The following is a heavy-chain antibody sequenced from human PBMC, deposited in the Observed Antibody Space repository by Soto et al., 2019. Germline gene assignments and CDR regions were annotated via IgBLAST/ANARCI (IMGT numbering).Heavy chain of an antibody. CDR2: ISSSGGTS. D-gene: IGHD3-3*01. CDR1: GLTFSSYA. Sequence: PGGSLRLSCVASGLTFSSYAMSWVRQAPGEGLEWVSSISSSGGTSHYARSVKARFTISRENSKNTVYLQMDSLSADDTAVYYCADIFNWRFFDYWGQGTLVTVSS. J-gene: IGHJ4*02. V-gene: IGHV3-23*01. CDR3: ADIFNWRFFDY.